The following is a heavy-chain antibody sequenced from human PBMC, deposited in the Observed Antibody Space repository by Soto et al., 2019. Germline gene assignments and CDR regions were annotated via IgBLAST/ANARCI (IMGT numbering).Heavy chain of an antibody. CDR1: GGSISSGGYY. D-gene: IGHD3-22*01. J-gene: IGHJ1*01. CDR2: IYYSGST. Sequence: QVQLQESGPGLVKPSQTLSLTCTVSGGSISSGGYYWSWIRQHPGKGLEWIGYIYYSGSTYYNPSLKSRVTISVDTSKNQFSLKLSSVTAADTAGYYSASYASSGSRGFQHWGQGTLVTVSS. V-gene: IGHV4-31*03. CDR3: ASYASSGSRGFQH.